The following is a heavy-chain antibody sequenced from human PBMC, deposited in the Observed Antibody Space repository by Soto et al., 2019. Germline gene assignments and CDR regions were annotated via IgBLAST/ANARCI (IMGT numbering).Heavy chain of an antibody. V-gene: IGHV1-58*01. CDR1: GFTFTSYA. J-gene: IGHJ6*02. D-gene: IGHD3-9*01. Sequence: SVKVSCKASGFTFTSYAVQWVRQARGQRLEWIGWIVVGSGNTNYARKFQERVTITRDMSTSTAYMELSSLRSEDTAVYYCAAGRYYDILTGRRANYYYGMDVWGQGTTVTVSS. CDR3: AAGRYYDILTGRRANYYYGMDV. CDR2: IVVGSGNT.